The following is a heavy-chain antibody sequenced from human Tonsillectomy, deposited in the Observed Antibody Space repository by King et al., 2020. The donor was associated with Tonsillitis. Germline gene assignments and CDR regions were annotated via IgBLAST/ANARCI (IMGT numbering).Heavy chain of an antibody. V-gene: IGHV4-34*01. D-gene: IGHD3-10*01. CDR3: ASRRDYGSGSYHNPSCVGWFDP. CDR2: INHSGST. Sequence: VQLQQWGAGLLTPSETLSLTCAVYGGSFSGYYWSWLRQPPGKGLEWIGEINHSGSTNYNPSLKSRVTVSGDTSKNQFSLELSSVTAADTAVYYCASRRDYGSGSYHNPSCVGWFDPWGQGTLVTVSS. CDR1: GGSFSGYY. J-gene: IGHJ5*02.